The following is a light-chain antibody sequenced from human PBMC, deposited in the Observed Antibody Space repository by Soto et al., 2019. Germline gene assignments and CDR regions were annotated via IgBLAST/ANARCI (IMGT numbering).Light chain of an antibody. CDR2: DAS. V-gene: IGKV1-39*01. CDR1: QSISAW. J-gene: IGKJ1*01. CDR3: QQSYRTPRT. Sequence: DIRMTQSPSTLSASVGDRVTITCRASQSISAWLAWYQQKPGKAPKLLIYDASNLESGVPSRFSGSGSGTDFTLTISSLQPEDFAAYYCQQSYRTPRTFGQGAKVDIK.